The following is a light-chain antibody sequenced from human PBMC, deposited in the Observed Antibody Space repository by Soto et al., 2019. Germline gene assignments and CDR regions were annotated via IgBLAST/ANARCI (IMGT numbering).Light chain of an antibody. J-gene: IGKJ1*01. CDR3: QQYDSYSWT. V-gene: IGKV1-5*01. Sequence: DIQMTQSPSTLSASAGDTVTITCRASQSISTWLAWYQQKPGKAPKLLIFDASSLQSGVPSRFSGSGSGTEFTLTISSLQPDDFATYYCQQYDSYSWTFGQGTKVDIK. CDR2: DAS. CDR1: QSISTW.